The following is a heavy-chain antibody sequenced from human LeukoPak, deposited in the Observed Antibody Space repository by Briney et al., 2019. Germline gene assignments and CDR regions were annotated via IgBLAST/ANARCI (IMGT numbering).Heavy chain of an antibody. CDR1: GGTFSSYA. CDR2: IIPIFGTA. D-gene: IGHD6-13*01. Sequence: GASVKVSCKASGGTFSSYAISWVRQAPGQGLEWMGGIIPIFGTANYAQKFQGRVTITADKSTSTAYMELSSLRSEDTAVYYCARASGIAAAGTARTPFDYWGQGTLVTVSS. V-gene: IGHV1-69*06. J-gene: IGHJ4*02. CDR3: ARASGIAAAGTARTPFDY.